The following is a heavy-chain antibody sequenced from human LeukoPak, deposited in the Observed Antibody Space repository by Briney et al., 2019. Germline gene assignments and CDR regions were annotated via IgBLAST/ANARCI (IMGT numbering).Heavy chain of an antibody. D-gene: IGHD2-2*01. Sequence: GESLKISCKGSGYSFTSYWIGWVRQMPGKGLEWMGIIYPGDSDTRYSPSFQGQVTISADKSISTAYLQWSSLKASDTAMYYCARQEVPAAQHYYYMDVWGKGTTVTVSS. CDR2: IYPGDSDT. CDR3: ARQEVPAAQHYYYMDV. V-gene: IGHV5-51*01. CDR1: GYSFTSYW. J-gene: IGHJ6*03.